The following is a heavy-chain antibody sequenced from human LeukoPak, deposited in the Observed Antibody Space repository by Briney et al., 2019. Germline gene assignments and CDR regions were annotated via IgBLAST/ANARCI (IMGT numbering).Heavy chain of an antibody. CDR1: GGSISSHQ. Sequence: SETLSLTCNVSGGSISSHQWSWIRQPAGRGLEWIGRIYSSGRTNYNPSLKSRVTMSVDTSKNQIFLRLKSVTAADTAVYYCAIGYSSSWYYFDYWGQGTLVTVSS. D-gene: IGHD6-13*01. J-gene: IGHJ4*02. CDR2: IYSSGRT. CDR3: AIGYSSSWYYFDY. V-gene: IGHV4-4*07.